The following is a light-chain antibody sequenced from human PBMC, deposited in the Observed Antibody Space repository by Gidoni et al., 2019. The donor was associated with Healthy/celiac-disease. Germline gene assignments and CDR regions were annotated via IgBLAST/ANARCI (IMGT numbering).Light chain of an antibody. V-gene: IGKV2-28*01. CDR3: MQALQTPLT. CDR1: QSLLHRNGYNY. Sequence: GTPCEPPSNTCRSSQSLLHRNGYNYLDWYLQKPGQSPQLLIYLGSNRASGVPDRFSGSGSGTDFTLKISRVEAEDVGVYYCMQALQTPLTFGGGTKVEIK. CDR2: LGS. J-gene: IGKJ4*01.